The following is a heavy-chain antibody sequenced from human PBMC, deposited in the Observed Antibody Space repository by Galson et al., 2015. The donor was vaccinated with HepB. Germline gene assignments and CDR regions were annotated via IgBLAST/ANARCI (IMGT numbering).Heavy chain of an antibody. J-gene: IGHJ6*02. D-gene: IGHD6-19*01. CDR2: IIPILGIA. V-gene: IGHV1-69*04. Sequence: SVKVSCKASGGTFSSYAISWVRQAPGQGLEWMGRIIPILGIANYAQKFQGRVTITADKSTSTAYMELSSLRSEDTAVYYCARPSVAGTEGYYYYGMDVWGQGTTVTVSS. CDR3: ARPSVAGTEGYYYYGMDV. CDR1: GGTFSSYA.